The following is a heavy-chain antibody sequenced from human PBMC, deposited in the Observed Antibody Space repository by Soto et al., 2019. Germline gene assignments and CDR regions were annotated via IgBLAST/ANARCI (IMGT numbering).Heavy chain of an antibody. CDR2: KSISGST. V-gene: IGHV4-4*07. J-gene: IGHJ4*02. CDR1: GASMSDYF. D-gene: IGHD3-16*01. Sequence: QVQLQESGPGLVTPSETLSLTCTVSGASMSDYFWTWIRLPAGKRLEWIGRKSISGSTDYNPSLKGRASMSVDTSNNQFSLRLISVTAADTALYYCARSLGSAAGWSFDVWGQGILVTVSS. CDR3: ARSLGSAAGWSFDV.